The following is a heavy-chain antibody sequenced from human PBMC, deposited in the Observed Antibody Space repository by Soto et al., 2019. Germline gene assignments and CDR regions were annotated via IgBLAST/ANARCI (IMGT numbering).Heavy chain of an antibody. J-gene: IGHJ6*03. CDR3: ARGGEVPPPQYYYYMDV. CDR2: ISAYNGNT. D-gene: IGHD2-2*01. CDR1: GYTFTSYG. Sequence: QVQLVQSGAEVKKPGASVKVSCKASGYTFTSYGISWVRQAPGQGLEWMGRISAYNGNTNYAQKLQGRVTMTTDTSTSTGYMELRSLRSDDTAVYYCARGGEVPPPQYYYYMDVWGKGTTVTVSS. V-gene: IGHV1-18*01.